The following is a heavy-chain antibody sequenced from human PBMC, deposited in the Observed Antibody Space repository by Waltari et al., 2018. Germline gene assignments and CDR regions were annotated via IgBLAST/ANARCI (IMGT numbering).Heavy chain of an antibody. D-gene: IGHD6-6*01. Sequence: EVQLVESGGGLVKPGGSLRRSCAASGFTFSNAWMSWVRHAPGKGLEWVGRIKSKTDAGTTGYDAPVKGRFTISSDESKNTLYLQMNSLKTEDTAVYYFTTRVGDSSSGTGYWGQLTLVTVSS. CDR2: IKSKTDAGTT. V-gene: IGHV3-15*01. CDR3: TTRVGDSSSGTGY. CDR1: GFTFSNAW. J-gene: IGHJ4*02.